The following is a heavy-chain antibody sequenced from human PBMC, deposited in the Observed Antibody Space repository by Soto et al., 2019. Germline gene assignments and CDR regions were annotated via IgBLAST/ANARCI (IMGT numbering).Heavy chain of an antibody. Sequence: ASVKVSCTASGYTFTSYGISWVRQAPGQGLEWMGWISAYNGNTNYAQKLQDRVTMTTDTSTSTAYMELRSLRSDDTAVYYCARVQGIEVACTGYWLDPSGQGPLGTVCS. V-gene: IGHV1-18*04. CDR2: ISAYNGNT. D-gene: IGHD6-19*01. CDR1: GYTFTSYG. J-gene: IGHJ5*02. CDR3: ARVQGIEVACTGYWLDP.